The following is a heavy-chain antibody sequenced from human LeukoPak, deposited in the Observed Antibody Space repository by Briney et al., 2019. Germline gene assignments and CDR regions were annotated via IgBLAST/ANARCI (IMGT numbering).Heavy chain of an antibody. CDR1: GGSLSTYH. Sequence: KPSETLSLTRTVSGGSLSTYHLSWVRPPPREGPGWVGYISYSGSTNYNPSLKSRVTISVDTSKNQFSLKLSSVTAADTAVYYCARHARAYSSSWFFDYWGQGTLVTVSS. J-gene: IGHJ4*02. V-gene: IGHV4-59*08. CDR3: ARHARAYSSSWFFDY. D-gene: IGHD6-13*01. CDR2: ISYSGST.